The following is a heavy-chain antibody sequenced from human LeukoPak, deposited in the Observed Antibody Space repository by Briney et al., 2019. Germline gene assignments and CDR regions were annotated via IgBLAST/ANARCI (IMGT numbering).Heavy chain of an antibody. CDR3: AKDIDPIWGWGSYGLAY. D-gene: IGHD3-16*01. J-gene: IGHJ4*02. V-gene: IGHV3-9*01. Sequence: PGGSLRLSCAASGFTFDDYAMHWVRQAPGKGLEWVSGISWNSGSIGYADSVKGRFTISRDNAKNSLYLQMNSLRAEDTALYYCAKDIDPIWGWGSYGLAYWGQGTLVTVSS. CDR1: GFTFDDYA. CDR2: ISWNSGSI.